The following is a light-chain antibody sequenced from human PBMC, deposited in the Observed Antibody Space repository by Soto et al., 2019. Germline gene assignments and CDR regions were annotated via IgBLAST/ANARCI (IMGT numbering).Light chain of an antibody. J-gene: IGKJ5*01. V-gene: IGKV2-29*03. Sequence: DVVMTQTPLSLSVAPGQPASISCKSSQSLLHITGATFLFWYLQKPGQSPQLLIYEVSTRVSGVPDRFSGSGSGTDFTLEISRVETDDVGIYSCMQRTQLPPTFGQGTRLGIE. CDR3: MQRTQLPPT. CDR2: EVS. CDR1: QSLLHITGATF.